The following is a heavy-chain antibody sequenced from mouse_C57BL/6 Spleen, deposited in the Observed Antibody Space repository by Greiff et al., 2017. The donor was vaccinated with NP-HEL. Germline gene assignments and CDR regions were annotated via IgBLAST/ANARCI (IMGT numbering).Heavy chain of an antibody. V-gene: IGHV1-15*01. CDR2: IDPETGGT. Sequence: QVHVKQSGAELVRPGASVTLSCKASGYTFTDYEMHWVKQTPVHGLEWIGAIDPETGGTAYNQKFKGKAILTADKSSSTAYMELRSLTSEDSAVYYCTREGGYYDYDKGYYFDYWGQGTTLTVSS. CDR1: GYTFTDYE. CDR3: TREGGYYDYDKGYYFDY. J-gene: IGHJ2*01. D-gene: IGHD2-4*01.